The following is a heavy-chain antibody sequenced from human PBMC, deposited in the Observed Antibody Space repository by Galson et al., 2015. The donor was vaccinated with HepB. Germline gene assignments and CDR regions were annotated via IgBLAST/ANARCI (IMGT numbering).Heavy chain of an antibody. J-gene: IGHJ1*01. V-gene: IGHV3-23*01. D-gene: IGHD6-13*01. CDR2: ISGSGGST. Sequence: SLRLSCAASGFTFSSYAMSWVRQAPGKGLEWVSAISGSGGSTYYADSVKGRFTISRDNSKNTLYLQMNSLRAEDTAVYYCAKEEGLGQQLPAPYFQHWGQGTLVTVSS. CDR3: AKEEGLGQQLPAPYFQH. CDR1: GFTFSSYA.